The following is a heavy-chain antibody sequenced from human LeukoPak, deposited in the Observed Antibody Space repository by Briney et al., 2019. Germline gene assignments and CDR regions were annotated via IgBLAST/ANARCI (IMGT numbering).Heavy chain of an antibody. CDR1: GYTFASYG. J-gene: IGHJ4*02. Sequence: ASVKVSCKASGYTFASYGISWVRQAPGQGLEWMGRIIPILGIANYAQKLQGRVTITADKSTSTAYMELSSLRSEDTAVYYCAREGYSSGWYPWGQGTLVTVSS. CDR2: IIPILGIA. D-gene: IGHD6-19*01. V-gene: IGHV1-69*04. CDR3: AREGYSSGWYP.